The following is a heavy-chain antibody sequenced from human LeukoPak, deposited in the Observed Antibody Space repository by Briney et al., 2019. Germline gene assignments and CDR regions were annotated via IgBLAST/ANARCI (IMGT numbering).Heavy chain of an antibody. D-gene: IGHD3-22*01. V-gene: IGHV3-30*02. Sequence: GGSLRLSWAASGFSFSTYGFHWVRQAAGKGLEWVTFIRFDGGKKNYADSVKGRFAISRDNSKNTVYLQMNSLRAEDTAIYYCAKDGDSTGYYSSYYNHMDVWGKGTSVTISS. CDR1: GFSFSTYG. J-gene: IGHJ6*03. CDR2: IRFDGGKK. CDR3: AKDGDSTGYYSSYYNHMDV.